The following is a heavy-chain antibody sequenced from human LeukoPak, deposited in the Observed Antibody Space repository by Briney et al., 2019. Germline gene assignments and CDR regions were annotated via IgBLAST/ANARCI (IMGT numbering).Heavy chain of an antibody. CDR2: IYPGGSDT. V-gene: IGHV5-51*01. D-gene: IGHD6-6*01. J-gene: IGHJ4*02. Sequence: GESLKISWKGSGYSFTSYLIAWVRQMPGKGLEWMGIIYPGGSDTRYSPSFQGQVTMSADKSVSIAYLQWSSLKASDTAMYYCARRRSIAAREFDYWGQGTLVTVSS. CDR1: GYSFTSYL. CDR3: ARRRSIAAREFDY.